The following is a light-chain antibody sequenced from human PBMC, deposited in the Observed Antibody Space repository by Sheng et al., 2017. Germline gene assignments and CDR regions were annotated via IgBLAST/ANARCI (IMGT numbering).Light chain of an antibody. J-gene: IGKJ1*01. Sequence: EIVMTQSPATLSVSPGERATLSCRASQSVSSNLAWFQQKPGQAPRLLIYGASTRATGIPARFSGSGSGTEFTLTISSLQSEDFAVFYCQQYNYWPRTFGHGTKVE. V-gene: IGKV3-15*01. CDR1: QSVSSN. CDR3: QQYNYWPRT. CDR2: GAS.